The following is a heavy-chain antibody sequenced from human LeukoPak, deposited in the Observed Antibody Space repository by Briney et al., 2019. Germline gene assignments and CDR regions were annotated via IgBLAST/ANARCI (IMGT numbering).Heavy chain of an antibody. J-gene: IGHJ4*02. D-gene: IGHD3-10*01. CDR3: AKGPSRVAGRSYFDY. CDR2: ISGSGGST. CDR1: GFTFSSYA. V-gene: IGHV3-23*01. Sequence: GGSLRLSCAASGFTFSSYAMSWVRQAPGKGLEWVSAISGSGGSTYYADSVKGRFTISRDNSKNTLYLQMNSLRAEDTAVYYRAKGPSRVAGRSYFDYWGQGTLVTVSS.